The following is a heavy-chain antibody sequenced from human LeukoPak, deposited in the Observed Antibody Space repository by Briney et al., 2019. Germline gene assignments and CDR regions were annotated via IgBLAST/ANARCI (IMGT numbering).Heavy chain of an antibody. V-gene: IGHV1-46*03. CDR2: INPSGGST. CDR1: GYTFTSYY. Sequence: ASVKVSCKASGYTFTSYYMNWVRQAPGQGLEWMGIINPSGGSTSYAQKFQGRVTMTRDTSTSTVYMELSSLRSEDTAVYYCASGYCSSTSCYTGAFDYWGQGTLVTVSS. D-gene: IGHD2-2*02. CDR3: ASGYCSSTSCYTGAFDY. J-gene: IGHJ4*02.